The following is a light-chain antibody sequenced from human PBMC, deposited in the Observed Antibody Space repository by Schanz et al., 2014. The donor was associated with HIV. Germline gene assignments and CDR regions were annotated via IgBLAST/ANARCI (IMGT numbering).Light chain of an antibody. V-gene: IGLV2-8*01. CDR2: EGS. CDR3: SSYAATSNVL. Sequence: QSALTQPPSASGSPGQSVTISCTGTSSDIGSYNLVSWYRQHPGEAPKLMIYEGSERPSGVPDRFSGSKSGNTASLTVSGLQADDEADYYCSSYAATSNVLFGGGTKLTVL. J-gene: IGLJ3*02. CDR1: SSDIGSYNL.